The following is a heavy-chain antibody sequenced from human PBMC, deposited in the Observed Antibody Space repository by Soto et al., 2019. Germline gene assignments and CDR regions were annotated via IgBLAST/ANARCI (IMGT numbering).Heavy chain of an antibody. CDR3: ARQFDYDTSGFYYAY. J-gene: IGHJ4*02. V-gene: IGHV1-69*13. Sequence: SVKVSCKASVGSFSKNTISWVRQAPGQGLEWMGGIMPVFGTPNYAQKFQGRVTITADEYTRTAYMELSRLKSEDTAVYYCARQFDYDTSGFYYAYWGQGTQVTVSS. CDR2: IMPVFGTP. D-gene: IGHD3-22*01. CDR1: VGSFSKNT.